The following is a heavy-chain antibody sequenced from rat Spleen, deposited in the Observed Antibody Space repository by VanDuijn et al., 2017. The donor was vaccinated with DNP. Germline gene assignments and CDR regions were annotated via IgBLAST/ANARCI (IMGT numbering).Heavy chain of an antibody. D-gene: IGHD1-6*01. J-gene: IGHJ2*01. CDR3: ARLGWHGWFAY. Sequence: EVKLVESGGGLVQPGRSLKLSCAPSGFNFNDYWMGWVRQAPGKGLEWIGEINKDSSTKTYSPSLKDKFTISRDNAQNTLYLQMSKLGSEDTAIYYCARLGWHGWFAYWGQGVMVTVSS. CDR2: INKDSSTK. V-gene: IGHV4-2*01. CDR1: GFNFNDYW.